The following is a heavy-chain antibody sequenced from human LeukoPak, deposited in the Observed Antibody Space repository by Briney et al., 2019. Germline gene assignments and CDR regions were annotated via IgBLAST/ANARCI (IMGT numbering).Heavy chain of an antibody. D-gene: IGHD3-22*01. CDR3: ASGCSEYDSSGYCFEH. V-gene: IGHV4-34*01. CDR2: INHSGST. CDR1: GGSFSGYY. Sequence: SETLSLTCAVYGGSFSGYYWSWIRQPPGKGLEWIGEINHSGSTNYNPSLKSRVTISVDTSKNQFSLKLSSVTAADTAVYYCASGCSEYDSSGYCFEHWGQGTLVTVSS. J-gene: IGHJ4*02.